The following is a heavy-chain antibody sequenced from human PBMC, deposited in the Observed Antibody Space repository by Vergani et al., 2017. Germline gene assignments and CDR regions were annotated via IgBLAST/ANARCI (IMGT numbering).Heavy chain of an antibody. CDR3: ARTPRYCSSTSCLDP. D-gene: IGHD2-2*01. CDR2: IIPIFGTA. J-gene: IGHJ5*02. V-gene: IGHV1-69*14. CDR1: GGTFSSYA. Sequence: QVQLVQSGAEVKKPGSSVKVSCKASGGTFSSYAISWVRQAPGQGLEWMGRIIPIFGTANYAQKFQGRVTITADKSTSTAYMELRSLRSDDTAVYYCARTPRYCSSTSCLDPWGQGTLVTVSS.